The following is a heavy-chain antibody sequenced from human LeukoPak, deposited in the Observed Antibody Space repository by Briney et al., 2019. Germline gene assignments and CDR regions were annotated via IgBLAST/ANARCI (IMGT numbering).Heavy chain of an antibody. CDR2: ISAYNGNT. D-gene: IGHD1-20*01. Sequence: GASVKVSCKASGYTFTSYGISWVRQAPGQGLEWMGWISAYNGNTNYAQKFQGRVTITADKSTSTAYMELSSLRSEDTAVYYCARVPYNWNDENYYYYYMDVWGKGTTVTVSS. CDR3: ARVPYNWNDENYYYYYMDV. CDR1: GYTFTSYG. J-gene: IGHJ6*03. V-gene: IGHV1-18*01.